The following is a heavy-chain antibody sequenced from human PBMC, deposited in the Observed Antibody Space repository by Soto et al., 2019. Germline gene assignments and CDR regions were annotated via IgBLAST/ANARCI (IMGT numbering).Heavy chain of an antibody. J-gene: IGHJ3*01. V-gene: IGHV3-23*01. D-gene: IGHD3-16*01. CDR2: IFGSGAPT. Sequence: EVQLLESGGGLVQPGGSLRLSCAASGFTFSHYAMSWVRQAPGKGLQWVSTIFGSGAPTHYADSVKGRFGISRDNSNNMLFPEMNSLKDEDTAVYYCTRAASSWGFAFDVWGQGTRVAVSS. CDR3: TRAASSWGFAFDV. CDR1: GFTFSHYA.